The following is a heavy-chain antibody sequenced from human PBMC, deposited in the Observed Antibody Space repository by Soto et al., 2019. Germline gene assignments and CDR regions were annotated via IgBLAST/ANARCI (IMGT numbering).Heavy chain of an antibody. D-gene: IGHD3-22*01. CDR3: ARHLPPYYYDSSGYYYYYYYGMDV. Sequence: SVKVSCKASGGTFSSYAISWVRQAPGQGLEWMGGIIPIFGTANYAQKFQGRVTITADKSTSTAYMELSSLRSEDTAVYYCARHLPPYYYDSSGYYYYYYYGMDVWGQGTTVSVSS. J-gene: IGHJ6*02. V-gene: IGHV1-69*06. CDR2: IIPIFGTA. CDR1: GGTFSSYA.